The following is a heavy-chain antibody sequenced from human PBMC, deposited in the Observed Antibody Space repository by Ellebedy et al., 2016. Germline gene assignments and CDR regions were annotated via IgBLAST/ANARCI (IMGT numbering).Heavy chain of an antibody. V-gene: IGHV1-18*01. Sequence: ASVKVSXXASGYTFTSYGISWVRQAPGQGLEWMGWISAYNSNTNYAQKVQGRVTMTTDTLTSTAYMELRSLRSDDTAVYYCARDSGYCSSTSCSQPDGMDVWGQGTTVTVSS. CDR3: ARDSGYCSSTSCSQPDGMDV. D-gene: IGHD2-2*01. CDR1: GYTFTSYG. J-gene: IGHJ6*02. CDR2: ISAYNSNT.